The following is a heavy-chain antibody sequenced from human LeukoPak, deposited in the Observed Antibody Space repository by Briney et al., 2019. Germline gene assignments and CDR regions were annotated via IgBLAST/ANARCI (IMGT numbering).Heavy chain of an antibody. CDR2: IMEGESER. J-gene: IGHJ4*02. V-gene: IGHV3-7*01. D-gene: IGHD6-13*01. Sequence: GGSLRLSCAASGFTFSRYWMDWVRQAPGKGLEWLANIMEGESERNYLDSVKGRFTISRDNARNSLYLQMTSLRPEHTAVYCCAREHWYRLDWGKGTLVTVSS. CDR3: AREHWYRLD. CDR1: GFTFSRYW.